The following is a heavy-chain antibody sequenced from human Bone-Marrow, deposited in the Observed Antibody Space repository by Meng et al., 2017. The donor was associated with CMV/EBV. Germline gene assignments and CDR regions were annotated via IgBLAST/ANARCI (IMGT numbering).Heavy chain of an antibody. D-gene: IGHD3-3*01. V-gene: IGHV4-34*01. J-gene: IGHJ4*01. CDR1: GGSFSGYY. Sequence: GSLRLSCAVYGGSFSGYYWSWIRQPPGKGLEWIGEINHSGSTNYNPSLKSRVTISVDTSKNQFSLKLSSVTAADTAVYYCARSYDFWSGYYYYWGHGTLVTVPS. CDR3: ARSYDFWSGYYYY. CDR2: INHSGST.